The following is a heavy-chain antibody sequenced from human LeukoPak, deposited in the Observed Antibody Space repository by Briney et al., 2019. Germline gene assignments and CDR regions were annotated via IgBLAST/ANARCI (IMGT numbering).Heavy chain of an antibody. Sequence: ASVKVSCKASGGTFSSYAISWVRQAPGQGLEWMGRIIPILGIANYAQKFQGRVTITADKSTSTAYMELSSLRSEDTAVYYCARARPSFIAAATDAFDIWGQGTMVTVSS. V-gene: IGHV1-69*04. J-gene: IGHJ3*02. CDR3: ARARPSFIAAATDAFDI. CDR1: GGTFSSYA. CDR2: IIPILGIA. D-gene: IGHD6-13*01.